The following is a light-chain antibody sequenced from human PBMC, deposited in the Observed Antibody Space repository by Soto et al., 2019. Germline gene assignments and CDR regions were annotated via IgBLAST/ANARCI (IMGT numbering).Light chain of an antibody. J-gene: IGKJ1*01. CDR1: QTISSW. CDR3: QQYNSYST. CDR2: AES. V-gene: IGKV1-5*01. Sequence: DIQMTQSPSTLSGSLGDRVTITCRASQTISSWLAWYQQKPGKDPKLLIYAESSLQSGVPSRFSGSGSGTDFTLTINSLQPEDFATYYCQQYNSYSTFGQGTKVDIK.